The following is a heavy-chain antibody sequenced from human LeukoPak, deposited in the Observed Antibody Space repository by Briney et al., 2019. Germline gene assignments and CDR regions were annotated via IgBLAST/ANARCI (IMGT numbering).Heavy chain of an antibody. V-gene: IGHV3-21*01. CDR2: ISSSSSYI. Sequence: GGSLRRSCAASGFTFSSYSMNWVRQAPGKRLEWVSSISSSSSYIYYADSVKGRFTISRDNAKNSLYLQMNSLRAEDTAVYYCARSAGAADYWGQGTLVTVSS. CDR3: ARSAGAADY. CDR1: GFTFSSYS. J-gene: IGHJ4*02.